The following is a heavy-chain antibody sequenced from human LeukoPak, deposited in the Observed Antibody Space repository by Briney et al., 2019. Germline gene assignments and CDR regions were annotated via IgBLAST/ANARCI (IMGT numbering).Heavy chain of an antibody. Sequence: SVKVSCKASGFTFATSAVQWVRQARGQRLEWIGWIVVGSGNTNYAQKFQERVTITRDMSTSTAYMELSSLRSEDTGVYYCAATLTVTTGSTYYGMDVWGQGTTVTVSS. V-gene: IGHV1-58*01. CDR2: IVVGSGNT. J-gene: IGHJ6*02. CDR1: GFTFATSA. CDR3: AATLTVTTGSTYYGMDV. D-gene: IGHD4-17*01.